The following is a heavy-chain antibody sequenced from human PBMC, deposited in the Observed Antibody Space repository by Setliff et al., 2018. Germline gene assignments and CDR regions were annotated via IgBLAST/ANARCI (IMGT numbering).Heavy chain of an antibody. Sequence: SETLSLTCTVSGASINSLSWWSWVRQPPGKGLEWIGEIYQNGITYYNPSVKSRVTISVDKSKNQFSLSLRSVTAADTAVYYCATDGPVLNGDYISWGQGTLVTVSS. CDR1: GASINSLSW. D-gene: IGHD3-10*01. CDR2: IYQNGIT. V-gene: IGHV4-4*02. CDR3: ATDGPVLNGDYIS. J-gene: IGHJ5*02.